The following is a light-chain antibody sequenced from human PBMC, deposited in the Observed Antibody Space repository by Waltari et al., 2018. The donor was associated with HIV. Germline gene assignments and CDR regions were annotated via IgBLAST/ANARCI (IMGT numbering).Light chain of an antibody. CDR2: AAT. Sequence: DIQLTQSPSFLSASLGDRVTTTCRASQGISNYLVCYQQKIGQGPKILIYAATTPQRRVPSRFSGSAAGTEFTLTISSLQPEDFATYDCQQVNNYPYTFGQGTKL. J-gene: IGKJ2*01. CDR3: QQVNNYPYT. V-gene: IGKV1-9*01. CDR1: QGISNY.